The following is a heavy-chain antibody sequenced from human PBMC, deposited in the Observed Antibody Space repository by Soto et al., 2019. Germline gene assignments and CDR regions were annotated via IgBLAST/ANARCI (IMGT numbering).Heavy chain of an antibody. V-gene: IGHV3-53*01. CDR2: IYSGGST. CDR3: ARSSCRSTSCYLYYYYYMDV. Sequence: GGSLRLSCAASGFTVSSNYMSWVRQAPGKGLEWVSVIYSGGSTYYADSVKGRFTISRDNSKNTLYLQMNSLRAEDTAVYYCARSSCRSTSCYLYYYYYMDVWGKGTTVTVSS. D-gene: IGHD2-2*01. CDR1: GFTVSSNY. J-gene: IGHJ6*03.